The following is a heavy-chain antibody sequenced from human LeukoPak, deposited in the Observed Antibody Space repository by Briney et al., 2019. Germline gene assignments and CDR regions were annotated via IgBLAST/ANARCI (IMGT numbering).Heavy chain of an antibody. J-gene: IGHJ4*02. CDR1: GVSISSYY. CDR2: IYYSGST. CDR3: ARHERTGTTYHFDY. V-gene: IGHV4-59*05. D-gene: IGHD1-7*01. Sequence: SETLSLTCTVSGVSISSYYWSWIRQPPGKGLEWIGSIYYSGSTYYNPSLKSRVTISVDTSKNQFSLKLSSVTAADTAVYYCARHERTGTTYHFDYWGQGTLVTVSS.